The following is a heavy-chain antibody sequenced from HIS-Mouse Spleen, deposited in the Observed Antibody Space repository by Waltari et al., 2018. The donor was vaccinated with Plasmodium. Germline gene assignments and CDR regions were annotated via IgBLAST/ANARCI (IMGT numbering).Heavy chain of an antibody. CDR1: GGSFSGYY. Sequence: QVQLQQWGAGLLKPSETLSLTCAVYGGSFSGYYWSWIRQPPGKGLGWFGEINHSGSTNYNPSLRSRVTISVDTSKNQFSLKLGSVTAADTAVYYCARGPGYSSGWYYFDYWGQGTLVTVSS. CDR2: INHSGST. D-gene: IGHD6-19*01. CDR3: ARGPGYSSGWYYFDY. V-gene: IGHV4-34*01. J-gene: IGHJ4*02.